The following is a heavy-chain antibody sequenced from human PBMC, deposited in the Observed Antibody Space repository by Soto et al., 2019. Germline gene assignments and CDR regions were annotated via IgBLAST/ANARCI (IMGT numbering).Heavy chain of an antibody. V-gene: IGHV4-34*01. J-gene: IGHJ4*02. CDR1: GGSFSGYY. D-gene: IGHD2-2*01. CDR2: INHSGST. CDR3: ALIVVVPAAKNDY. Sequence: SETLSLTCAVYGGSFSGYYWSWIRQPPGKGLEWIGEINHSGSTNYNPSLKSRVTISVDTSKNQFSLKLSSVTAADTAVYYCALIVVVPAAKNDYWGQGTLVTVSS.